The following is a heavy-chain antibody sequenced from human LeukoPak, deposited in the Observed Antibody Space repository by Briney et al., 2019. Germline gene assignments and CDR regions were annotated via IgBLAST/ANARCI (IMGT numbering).Heavy chain of an antibody. CDR2: IKSRTNGGTT. J-gene: IGHJ3*02. D-gene: IGHD5-18*01. CDR3: STEGYSYGYHSFDI. CDR1: GFTFRNSW. Sequence: GGSLRLSCEASGFTFRNSWMSWVRQAPGKGLEWVGRIKSRTNGGTTDYAAPVKGRFTISRDDSENTLYLQMNSLTTEDTAVYYCSTEGYSYGYHSFDIWGQGTMVTVSS. V-gene: IGHV3-15*01.